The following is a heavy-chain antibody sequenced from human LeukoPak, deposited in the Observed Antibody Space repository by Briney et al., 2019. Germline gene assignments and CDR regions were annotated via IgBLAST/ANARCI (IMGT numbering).Heavy chain of an antibody. D-gene: IGHD3-22*01. CDR1: GFSLRTRGVG. CDR2: IYWDDDK. V-gene: IGHV2-5*02. J-gene: IGHJ4*02. Sequence: SGPTLVNPPQTLTLTCTFSGFSLRTRGVGVGWIRQPPGKALEWLPLIYWDDDKRYSPSLKSRLTITKDTSKNQVVLTMTNMDPVDTATYYCARRIGQGYYDSSGYYEEWYYFDYWGQGALVTVSS. CDR3: ARRIGQGYYDSSGYYEEWYYFDY.